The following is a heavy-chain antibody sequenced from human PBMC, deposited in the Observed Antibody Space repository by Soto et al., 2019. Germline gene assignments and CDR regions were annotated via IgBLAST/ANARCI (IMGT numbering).Heavy chain of an antibody. CDR3: ASRTPDTAMVTVDY. CDR2: IHYSVST. CDR1: GGSISSSSYY. Sequence: PSETLSLTCTVSGGSISSSSYYWGWIRQPPGKGLEWIGSIHYSVSTYYNPSLKSRVTISVDTSKNQCSLKLSSVTAADTAVYYCASRTPDTAMVTVDYWGQGTLVTVPQ. D-gene: IGHD5-18*01. J-gene: IGHJ4*02. V-gene: IGHV4-39*01.